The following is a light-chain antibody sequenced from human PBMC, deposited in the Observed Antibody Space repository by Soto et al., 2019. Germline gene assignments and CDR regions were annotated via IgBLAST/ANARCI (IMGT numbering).Light chain of an antibody. Sequence: QSALTQPASVSGSPGQSITISCTGTSSDVGGYTYVSWYQQHPGKAPKLMIYEVSNRPSGVSNRFSGSKSGNTASLTISGLQAEDEADYYCNSYTTSSTLVFGTGTKVTVL. CDR1: SSDVGGYTY. CDR2: EVS. V-gene: IGLV2-14*01. J-gene: IGLJ1*01. CDR3: NSYTTSSTLV.